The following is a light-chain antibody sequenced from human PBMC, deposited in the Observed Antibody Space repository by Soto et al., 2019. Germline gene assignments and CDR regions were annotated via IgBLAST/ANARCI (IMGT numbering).Light chain of an antibody. CDR2: EAS. V-gene: IGKV1-5*03. Sequence: DIQMTQSPSTLAASVGDRVNITCRASQTFKTWLAWYQQKPGKAPKLIIYEASVLLSGVPSRFSASSFGTEFTLTISSLQPDDFATYYCQQYQSYVYSFGGGTKLEI. J-gene: IGKJ2*03. CDR1: QTFKTW. CDR3: QQYQSYVYS.